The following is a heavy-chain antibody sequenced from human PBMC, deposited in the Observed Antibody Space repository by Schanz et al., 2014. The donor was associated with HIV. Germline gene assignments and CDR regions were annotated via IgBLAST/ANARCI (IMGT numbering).Heavy chain of an antibody. D-gene: IGHD3-10*01. J-gene: IGHJ4*02. CDR2: IIPLFGTT. CDR3: ARVPTHYYGSGSYYPFDY. Sequence: QVQLVQSGAEVKKPGASVKVSCKPSGGTFRSFAISWVRQAPGQGLEWMGGIIPLFGTTNYAQKFQGRVTMTGDTSIATAYLVLSSLRSEDTAVYFCARVPTHYYGSGSYYPFDYWGQGTLVAVSS. CDR1: GGTFRSFA. V-gene: IGHV1-69*06.